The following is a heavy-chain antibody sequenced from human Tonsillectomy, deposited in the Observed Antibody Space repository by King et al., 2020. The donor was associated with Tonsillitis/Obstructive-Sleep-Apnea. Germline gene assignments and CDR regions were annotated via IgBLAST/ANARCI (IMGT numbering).Heavy chain of an antibody. CDR1: GYTFTSYY. J-gene: IGHJ5*02. D-gene: IGHD2-2*02. CDR2: INPSGGST. V-gene: IGHV1-46*01. CDR3: ARDLTPSRPDIVVVPAAILSNWFDP. Sequence: VQLVESGAEVKKPGASVKVSCKASGYTFTSYYMHWVRQAPGQGLEWMGIINPSGGSTSYAQKFQGRVTMTRDTSTSTVYMELSSLRSEDTAVYYCARDLTPSRPDIVVVPAAILSNWFDPWGQGTLVTVSS.